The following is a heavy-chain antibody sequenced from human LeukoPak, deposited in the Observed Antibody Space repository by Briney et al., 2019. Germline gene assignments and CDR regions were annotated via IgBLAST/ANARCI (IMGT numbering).Heavy chain of an antibody. D-gene: IGHD3-9*01. CDR3: ARAGQYYDILTGYYNGDY. V-gene: IGHV1-18*01. Sequence: ASVKVSCKASGYTFTSYGISWVRQAPGQGLEWMGWISAYDGNTNYAQKLQGRVTMTTDTSTSTAYMELRSLRSDDTAVYYCARAGQYYDILTGYYNGDYWGQGTLVTVSS. J-gene: IGHJ4*02. CDR1: GYTFTSYG. CDR2: ISAYDGNT.